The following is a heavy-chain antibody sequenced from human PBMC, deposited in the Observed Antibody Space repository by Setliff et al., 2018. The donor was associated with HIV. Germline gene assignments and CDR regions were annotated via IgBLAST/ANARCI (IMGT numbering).Heavy chain of an antibody. Sequence: ASVKVSCKASGYTFINFYLHWVRLAPGQGLEWMGMVNSGSGSTVFAQKFQGRVTMTTDTSTNTVYLELTSRRAEDTAVYFCARSGRGVRGVIIPGSYYYYMDVWGRGTTVTVSS. J-gene: IGHJ6*03. V-gene: IGHV1-46*01. CDR3: ARSGRGVRGVIIPGSYYYYMDV. CDR2: VNSGSGST. CDR1: GYTFINFY. D-gene: IGHD3-10*01.